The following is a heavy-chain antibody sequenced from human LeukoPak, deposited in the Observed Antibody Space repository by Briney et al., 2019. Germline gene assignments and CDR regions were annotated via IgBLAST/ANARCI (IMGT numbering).Heavy chain of an antibody. CDR1: GYTFTNYV. J-gene: IGHJ4*02. V-gene: IGHV7-4-1*02. Sequence: SVQVSCKASGYTFTNYVMIWVRQATGQGLEWMGWINTNTGNPTYAQGFTGRFVFSLDTYVSKASLQTSSLRAEGSPVYYFLRGGGYRFAYWGQGTLVTVFS. D-gene: IGHD6-25*01. CDR2: INTNTGNP. CDR3: LRGGGYRFAY.